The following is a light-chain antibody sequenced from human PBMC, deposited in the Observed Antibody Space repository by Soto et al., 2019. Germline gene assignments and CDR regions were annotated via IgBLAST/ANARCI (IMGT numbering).Light chain of an antibody. CDR2: GNS. V-gene: IGLV1-40*01. CDR1: SSNIGAGYD. CDR3: QSYDSSLSGSNV. J-gene: IGLJ1*01. Sequence: QPVLTQPPSVSGAQRHGVTITCTGSSSNIGAGYDVHWYQQLPGTAPKLLIYGNSNRPSGVPDRFSGSKSGTSASLAITGLQAEDEADYYCQSYDSSLSGSNVFGTGTKVTVL.